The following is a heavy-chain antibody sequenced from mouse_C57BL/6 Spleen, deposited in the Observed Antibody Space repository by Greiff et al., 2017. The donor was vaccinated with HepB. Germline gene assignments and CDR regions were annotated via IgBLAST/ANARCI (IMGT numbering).Heavy chain of an antibody. CDR3: ARPAPYFDY. CDR1: GYTFTSYW. J-gene: IGHJ2*01. V-gene: IGHV1-50*01. Sequence: QVQLQQPGAELVKPGASVKLSCKASGYTFTSYWMQWVKQRPGQGLEWIGEIDPSDSYTNYNQKFKGKATLTVDTSSSTASMQLSSLTSEDSAVYYCARPAPYFDYWGQGTTLTVSS. CDR2: IDPSDSYT.